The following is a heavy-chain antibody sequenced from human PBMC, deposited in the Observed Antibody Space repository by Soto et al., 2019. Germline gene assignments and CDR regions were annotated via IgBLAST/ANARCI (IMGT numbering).Heavy chain of an antibody. CDR3: ASANYGDSDY. D-gene: IGHD4-17*01. CDR2: INAYSGDR. J-gene: IGHJ4*02. CDR1: GYTFPSST. Sequence: QGELVQSGAEVKKPGASVKVSCKASGYTFPSSTISWLRQAPGHGLEWLGWINAYSGDRKFAQRFQGRVTMTTDTSTSTAYLGLTSLTSDDTAIYYCASANYGDSDYWGQGTLLTVSS. V-gene: IGHV1-18*01.